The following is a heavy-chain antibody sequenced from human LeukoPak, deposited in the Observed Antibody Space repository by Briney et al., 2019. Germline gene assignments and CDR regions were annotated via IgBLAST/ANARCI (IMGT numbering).Heavy chain of an antibody. J-gene: IGHJ6*02. D-gene: IGHD4-17*01. CDR3: ARGRYGDYPKSYYYGMDV. CDR2: INHSGST. Sequence: PSETLSLTCAVYGGSFSGYYWSWIRQSPGKGLEWIGEINHSGSTNYNPSLKSRVTISVDTSKNQFSLKLSSVTAADTAVYYCARGRYGDYPKSYYYGMDVWGQGTTVTVSS. CDR1: GGSFSGYY. V-gene: IGHV4-34*01.